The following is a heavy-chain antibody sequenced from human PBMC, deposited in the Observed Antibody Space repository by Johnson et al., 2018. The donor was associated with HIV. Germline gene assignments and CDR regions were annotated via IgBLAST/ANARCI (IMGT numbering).Heavy chain of an antibody. J-gene: IGHJ3*02. V-gene: IGHV3-20*04. Sequence: EQLVESGGGVVQPGRSLRLSCAASGFTFSDYYMSWVRQAPGKGLEWVSGINWNGGNTGYADSVKGRFTISRDNAKNSLYLQMNSLRAEDTAVDYCARDVIKVIAARDDAFDIWGQGTMVTVSS. CDR3: ARDVIKVIAARDDAFDI. D-gene: IGHD6-6*01. CDR1: GFTFSDYY. CDR2: INWNGGNT.